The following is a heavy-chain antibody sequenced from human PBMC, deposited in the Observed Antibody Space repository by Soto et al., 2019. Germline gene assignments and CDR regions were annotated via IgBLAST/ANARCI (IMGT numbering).Heavy chain of an antibody. CDR2: IYYSGST. CDR3: ARDSRDCSSTSCYNWFDP. D-gene: IGHD2-2*01. V-gene: IGHV4-30-4*01. CDR1: GGSISSGDYY. J-gene: IGHJ5*02. Sequence: SETLSLTCTVSGGSISSGDYYWSWIRQPPGKGLEWIGYIYYSGSTYYNPSLKSRVTISVDTSKNQFSLKLSSVTAADTAVYYCARDSRDCSSTSCYNWFDPWGQGTLVTVSS.